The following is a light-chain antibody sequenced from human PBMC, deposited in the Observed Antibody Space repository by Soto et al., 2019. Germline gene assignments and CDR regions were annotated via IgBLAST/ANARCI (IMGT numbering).Light chain of an antibody. Sequence: EIVLTQSPGTLSLSPGERATLSCRASQSVRGNLAWYQQKPGQAPRLLIHGATTRATGIPARFSGSGSGTEFTLTISSLQSEDFAVYYCQQYNNWPRTFGQGTKVDIK. CDR2: GAT. J-gene: IGKJ1*01. V-gene: IGKV3-15*01. CDR3: QQYNNWPRT. CDR1: QSVRGN.